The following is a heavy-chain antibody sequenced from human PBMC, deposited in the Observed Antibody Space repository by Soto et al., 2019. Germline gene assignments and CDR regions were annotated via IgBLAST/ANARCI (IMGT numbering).Heavy chain of an antibody. V-gene: IGHV3-15*07. D-gene: IGHD2-15*01. J-gene: IGHJ4*01. Sequence: GGSLRLSCAGSGFPFSNAWINWVRHVPGKGLEWVGRIKSRALGGTTDFAAPVRGRLAITRDDSRNVAYMQMNSLLTEDTAVYYCTTDSHSSMVVVRFDYWAHGSPVTVSS. CDR1: GFPFSNAW. CDR3: TTDSHSSMVVVRFDY. CDR2: IKSRALGGTT.